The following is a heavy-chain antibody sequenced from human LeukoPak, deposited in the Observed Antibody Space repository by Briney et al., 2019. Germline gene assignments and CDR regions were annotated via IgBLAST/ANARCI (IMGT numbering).Heavy chain of an antibody. CDR3: ARYSWLPLSAFDI. V-gene: IGHV4-39*01. D-gene: IGHD5-18*01. CDR2: IYYSGST. Sequence: PSETLSLTCTVSGGSISSSSYYWGWIRQPPGKGLEGIGSIYYSGSTYYNPSLKSRVTISVDTSKNQFSLKLSSVTAADTAVYYCARYSWLPLSAFDIWGQGTMVTVSS. CDR1: GGSISSSSYY. J-gene: IGHJ3*02.